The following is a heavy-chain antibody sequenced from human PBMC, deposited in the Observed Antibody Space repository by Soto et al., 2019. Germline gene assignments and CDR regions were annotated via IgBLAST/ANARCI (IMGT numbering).Heavy chain of an antibody. Sequence: SETLCLTCAVSGGSISSSNWWSWVRQPPGKGLEWIGEIYHSGGTKYNPSLKSRVTISVDNAKNKFSLKLSSVTAADTAVYYCARSGRLLRAFDIWGQGTMVTVSS. CDR1: GGSISSSNW. CDR3: ARSGRLLRAFDI. D-gene: IGHD2-15*01. CDR2: IYHSGGT. V-gene: IGHV4-4*02. J-gene: IGHJ3*02.